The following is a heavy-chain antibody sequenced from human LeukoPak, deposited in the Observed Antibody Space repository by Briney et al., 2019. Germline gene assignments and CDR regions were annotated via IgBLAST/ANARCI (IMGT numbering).Heavy chain of an antibody. CDR3: ARDPGIARFDY. J-gene: IGHJ4*02. V-gene: IGHV4-4*07. CDR2: IYTSGNT. Sequence: SETLSLTCTVSGGSVTTYYWNWIRHPAGKGLEWIGRIYTSGNTNYNPSLKRRVTMSVDRSKNQFSLTLGSVTAADTAVYFCARDPGIARFDYWGQGTQVTVSS. CDR1: GGSVTTYY. D-gene: IGHD6-13*01.